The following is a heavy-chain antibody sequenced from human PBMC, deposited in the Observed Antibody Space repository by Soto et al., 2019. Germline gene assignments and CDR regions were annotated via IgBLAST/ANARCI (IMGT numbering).Heavy chain of an antibody. CDR1: GGTFSTYT. V-gene: IGHV1-69*02. CDR3: SIGSWSAETFDV. J-gene: IGHJ3*01. CDR2: IIPMLTVR. D-gene: IGHD2-2*01. Sequence: QIHLVQSGAEVKKPGSSVKVSCKAAGGTFSTYTLIWVRQGPGQGLEWMGRIIPMLTVRNSAQKFQGRVTLTADKSTSTAFMELTSLRSDDTAVYYCSIGSWSAETFDVWGQGTMVTVSS.